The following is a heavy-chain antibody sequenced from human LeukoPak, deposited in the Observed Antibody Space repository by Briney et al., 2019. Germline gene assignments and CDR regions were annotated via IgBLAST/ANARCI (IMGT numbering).Heavy chain of an antibody. CDR2: IYSGGST. V-gene: IGHV3-53*01. Sequence: GGSLRLSCAASGFTVSSNYMSWVRQAPGKGLEWVSVIYSGGSTYYADSVKGRFTISRDNSKNTLYLQMDSLRAEDTAVYYCARVDGPYYYYGMDVWGQGTTVTVSS. J-gene: IGHJ6*02. D-gene: IGHD3-9*01. CDR3: ARVDGPYYYYGMDV. CDR1: GFTVSSNY.